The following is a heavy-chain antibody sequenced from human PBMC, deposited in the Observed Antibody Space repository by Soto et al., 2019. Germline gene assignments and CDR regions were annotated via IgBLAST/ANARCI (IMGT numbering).Heavy chain of an antibody. CDR1: GFTFSDYY. CDR3: ACTPRDYYYYYMDV. CDR2: ISSSGSTI. V-gene: IGHV3-11*01. Sequence: QVQLVESGGGLVKPGGSLTLSCAASGFTFSDYYMSWIRQAPGKGLEWVSYISSSGSTIYYADSVKGRFTISRDNAKNSLYLQMNSLRAEDTAVYYCACTPRDYYYYYMDVWGKGTTVTVSS. J-gene: IGHJ6*03.